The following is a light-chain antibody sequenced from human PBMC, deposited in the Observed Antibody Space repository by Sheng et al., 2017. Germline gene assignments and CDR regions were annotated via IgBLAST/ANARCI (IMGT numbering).Light chain of an antibody. CDR3: QQRSSWPLT. J-gene: IGKJ4*01. CDR2: DTS. V-gene: IGKV3-11*01. CDR1: QSVSSSY. Sequence: PGERATLSCRASQSVSSSYLAWYQQKPGQAPRLLIYDTSNRATGIPARFSGSGSGTDFTVTISSLEPEDFAVYYCQQRSSWPLTFGGGTKVEI.